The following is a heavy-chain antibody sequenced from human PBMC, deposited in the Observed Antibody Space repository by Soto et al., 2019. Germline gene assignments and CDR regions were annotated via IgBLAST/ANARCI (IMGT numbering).Heavy chain of an antibody. CDR3: AKDQWFGSGPVFDD. CDR1: GFGFSSFA. D-gene: IGHD3-10*01. J-gene: IGHJ4*02. V-gene: IGHV3-23*01. CDR2: ISATGGLT. Sequence: LLESGGGFMQPGGSLRLSCAASGFGFSSFAMSWVRQTPGRGLEWVSTISATGGLTYFADSVKGRFTISRDNSANTLHLQMNSLRAEDTAIYYCAKDQWFGSGPVFDDWGQGSLVTVSS.